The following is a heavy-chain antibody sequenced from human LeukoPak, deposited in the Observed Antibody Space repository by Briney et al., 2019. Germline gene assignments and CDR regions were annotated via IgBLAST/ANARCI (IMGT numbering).Heavy chain of an antibody. Sequence: ASVKVSCKASGYTFTGHYIHWVRQAPGQGLEWMGWINPNGGGTNYAQKFQGRVTMTRDTSISTAYMDLSRLRSDDTAVYYCARGSIAARAWFDPWGQGTLVTVSS. D-gene: IGHD6-6*01. CDR1: GYTFTGHY. CDR2: INPNGGGT. J-gene: IGHJ5*02. CDR3: ARGSIAARAWFDP. V-gene: IGHV1-2*02.